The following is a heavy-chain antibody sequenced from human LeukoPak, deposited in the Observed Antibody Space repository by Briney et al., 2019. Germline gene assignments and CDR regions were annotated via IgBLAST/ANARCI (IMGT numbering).Heavy chain of an antibody. J-gene: IGHJ4*02. D-gene: IGHD3-22*01. CDR1: GFTFSTYG. Sequence: GGSLRLSCAASGFTFSTYGMSWVRQAPGKGLEWVSGISSSGGSTSYADSVKGRFTVSRDNSNNTVYLQMNSLRAEDTALYYCAKDHYYDSSNYYYGRPNLFDYWGQGTLVTASS. V-gene: IGHV3-23*01. CDR2: ISSSGGST. CDR3: AKDHYYDSSNYYYGRPNLFDY.